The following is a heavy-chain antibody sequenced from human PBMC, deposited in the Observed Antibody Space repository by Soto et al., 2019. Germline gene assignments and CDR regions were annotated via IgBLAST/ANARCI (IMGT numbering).Heavy chain of an antibody. J-gene: IGHJ3*02. CDR2: IYYSGST. CDR1: GGSISSSSYY. D-gene: IGHD3-22*01. V-gene: IGHV4-39*01. CDR3: ARQLSDYYDSSGYYLLDAFDI. Sequence: LSLTCTVSGGSISSSSYYWGWIRQPPGKGLEWIGSIYYSGSTYYNPSLKSRVTIPVDTSKNQFSLKLSSVTAADTAVYYCARQLSDYYDSSGYYLLDAFDIWGQGTMVTVSS.